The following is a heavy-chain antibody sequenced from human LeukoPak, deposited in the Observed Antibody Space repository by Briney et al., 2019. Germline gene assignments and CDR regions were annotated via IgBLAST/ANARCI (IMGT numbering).Heavy chain of an antibody. CDR2: IYASGNT. CDR3: ASYREAYDLYPHGLDV. J-gene: IGHJ3*01. V-gene: IGHV4-61*02. CDR1: GASVSTTAYF. Sequence: SETLSLTCSVSGASVSTTAYFWNWIRQPPREGLEWIGRIYASGNTHYNPSLKSRVTMSLDTSKNQFSLTMNSVTAADSAVYFCASYREAYDLYPHGLDVWGRGTVVTVSS. D-gene: IGHD5-24*01.